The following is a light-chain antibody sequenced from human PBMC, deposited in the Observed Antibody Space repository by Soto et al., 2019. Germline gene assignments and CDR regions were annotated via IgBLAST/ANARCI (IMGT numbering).Light chain of an antibody. V-gene: IGLV2-14*01. J-gene: IGLJ1*01. CDR2: DVS. Sequence: QSVLTQPASVSGSPGQSITISCTGTSSDVGGYNYVSWYQQHPGKAPKFMIYDVSNRPSGVSNRFSGSKSGNTASLTISGLQAEDEADYYCSSYTSSSNYVFGTGTKVTVL. CDR3: SSYTSSSNYV. CDR1: SSDVGGYNY.